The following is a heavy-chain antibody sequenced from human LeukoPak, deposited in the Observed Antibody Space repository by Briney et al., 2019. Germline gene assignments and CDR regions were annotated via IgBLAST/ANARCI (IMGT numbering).Heavy chain of an antibody. V-gene: IGHV3-30*02. D-gene: IGHD2-2*02. J-gene: IGHJ4*02. CDR2: IRYDGSNK. Sequence: SGGSLRLSCAASGFTFSSYGMHWVRQAPGKGLEWVAFIRYDGSNKYYADSVKGRFTISRDNSKNTLYLQMNSLRAEDTAVYYCAKKGCTSTSCYTNYWGQGTLVTVSS. CDR1: GFTFSSYG. CDR3: AKKGCTSTSCYTNY.